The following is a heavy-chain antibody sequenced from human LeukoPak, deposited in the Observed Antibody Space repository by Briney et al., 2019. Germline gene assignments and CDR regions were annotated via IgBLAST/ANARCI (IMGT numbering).Heavy chain of an antibody. Sequence: GGSLRLSCAASGFTFNSYWMSWVRQAPGKGLEWVANIKQDGSEKYYVDSVKGRFTISRDNAKNSLYLQMNSLRAEDTAVYYCAKGTDIVVVPAARDWGQGTLVTVSS. CDR2: IKQDGSEK. V-gene: IGHV3-7*03. CDR3: AKGTDIVVVPAARD. J-gene: IGHJ4*02. CDR1: GFTFNSYW. D-gene: IGHD2-2*01.